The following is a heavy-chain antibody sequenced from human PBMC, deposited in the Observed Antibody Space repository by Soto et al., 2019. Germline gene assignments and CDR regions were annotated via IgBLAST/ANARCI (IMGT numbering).Heavy chain of an antibody. CDR2: INHSGST. CDR1: GGSFSGYY. J-gene: IGHJ5*02. Sequence: SETLSLTCAVYGGSFSGYYWSWIRQPPGKGLEWIGEINHSGSTNYNPSLKSRVTISVDTSKNQFSLKLSSVTAADTAVYYCARDGPVWFDPWGQGTLVTVSS. CDR3: ARDGPVWFDP. V-gene: IGHV4-34*01.